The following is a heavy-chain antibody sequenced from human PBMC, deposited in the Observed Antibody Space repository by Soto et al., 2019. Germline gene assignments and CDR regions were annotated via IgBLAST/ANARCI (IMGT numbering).Heavy chain of an antibody. D-gene: IGHD2-2*01. J-gene: IGHJ4*02. V-gene: IGHV1-69*06. CDR1: GGTFSSYA. Sequence: QVQLVQSGAEVKKPGSSVKVSCKASGGTFSSYAISWVRQAPGQGLEWMGGIIPIFGTANYAQKFQGRVTITADKSTSTAHRELRSRRSEDTAVYYCAGIQRSMQADRYFEYWGQGTLVTVSS. CDR2: IIPIFGTA. CDR3: AGIQRSMQADRYFEY.